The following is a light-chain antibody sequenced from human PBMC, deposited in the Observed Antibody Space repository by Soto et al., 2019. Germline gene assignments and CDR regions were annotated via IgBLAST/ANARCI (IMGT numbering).Light chain of an antibody. CDR1: QDISSF. CDR3: QQTESYPST. V-gene: IGKV1-9*01. Sequence: IQLIQSPSSLSASVGDRVTITCRASQDISSFLAWYQQKPGKAPKLLIFAASTLQSGVPSRFSGSGSGTDFTLTISSLQPEDFATYYCQQTESYPSTFGGGTKVDIK. CDR2: AAS. J-gene: IGKJ4*01.